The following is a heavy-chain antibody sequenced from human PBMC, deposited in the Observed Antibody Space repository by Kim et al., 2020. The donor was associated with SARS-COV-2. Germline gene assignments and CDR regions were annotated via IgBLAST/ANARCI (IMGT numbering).Heavy chain of an antibody. CDR1: GFTFSSYA. D-gene: IGHD3-9*01. J-gene: IGHJ4*02. CDR2: ISYDGSNK. Sequence: GGSLRLSCAASGFTFSSYAMHWVRQAPGKGLEWVAVISYDGSNKYYADSVKGRFTISRDNSKNTLYLQMNSLRAEDTAVYYCAREGILTGYLPLGYWGQGTLVTVSS. CDR3: AREGILTGYLPLGY. V-gene: IGHV3-30*04.